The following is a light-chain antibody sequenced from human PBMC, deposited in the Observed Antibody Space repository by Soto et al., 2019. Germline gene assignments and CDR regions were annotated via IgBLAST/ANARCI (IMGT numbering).Light chain of an antibody. J-gene: IGLJ1*01. CDR2: RDS. Sequence: SYELTQPLSVSVALGQTARITCGGNNIGSKNVHWYQQKPGQAPVLVIYRDSNRPSGIPERFSGPNSGNTATLTISRAQAGDEADYYCQVWDSSSYVFGTGTKLTVL. V-gene: IGLV3-9*01. CDR3: QVWDSSSYV. CDR1: NIGSKN.